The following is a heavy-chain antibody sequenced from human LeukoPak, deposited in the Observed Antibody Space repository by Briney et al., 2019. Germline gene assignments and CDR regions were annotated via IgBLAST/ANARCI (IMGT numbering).Heavy chain of an antibody. CDR3: ARSGYCSSTSCTDDYYYGMDV. CDR2: ISSSSSTI. Sequence: PGGSLRLSCAASGFTFSSYSMNWVRQAPGKGLEWVSYISSSSSTIYYADFVKGRFTISRDNAKNSLYLQMNSLIAEDTAVYYRARSGYCSSTSCTDDYYYGMDVWGQGTTVTVSS. J-gene: IGHJ6*02. D-gene: IGHD2-2*01. CDR1: GFTFSSYS. V-gene: IGHV3-48*01.